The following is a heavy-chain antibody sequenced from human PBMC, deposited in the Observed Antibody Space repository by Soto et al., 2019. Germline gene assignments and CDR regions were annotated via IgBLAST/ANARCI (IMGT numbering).Heavy chain of an antibody. J-gene: IGHJ4*02. CDR2: IFYSGST. Sequence: SETLSLTCTVSGGSISSYYWSWIRQPPGKGLEWIGYIFYSGSTNYNPSLKSRVTISVDTSKNQFSLRLSSVTAADTAVYYCARDGYYYDSSGYQRVYYSDYWGQGTLVNVSS. V-gene: IGHV4-59*01. D-gene: IGHD3-22*01. CDR1: GGSISSYY. CDR3: ARDGYYYDSSGYQRVYYSDY.